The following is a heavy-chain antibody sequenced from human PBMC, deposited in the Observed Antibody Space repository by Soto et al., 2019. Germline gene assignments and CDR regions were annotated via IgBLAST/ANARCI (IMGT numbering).Heavy chain of an antibody. D-gene: IGHD3-22*01. V-gene: IGHV1-3*01. CDR1: GYTFTSYA. CDR3: ARVSLLYYYDSSGYSYFDY. Sequence: ASVKVSCKASGYTFTSYAMHWVRQAPGQRLDWMGWINAGNGNTKYSQRFQGRVTITRDTSASTAYMELSSLRSEDTAVYYCARVSLLYYYDSSGYSYFDYWGQGTLVTVSS. J-gene: IGHJ4*02. CDR2: INAGNGNT.